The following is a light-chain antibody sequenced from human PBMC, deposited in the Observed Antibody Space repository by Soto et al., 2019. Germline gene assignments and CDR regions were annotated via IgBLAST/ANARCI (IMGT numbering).Light chain of an antibody. CDR1: QSVTNYY. CDR2: DAS. V-gene: IGKV3-20*01. J-gene: IGKJ2*01. Sequence: EIVLTQSPGTLSLSPGERATLSCRASQSVTNYYLAWYQQKPGQAPRLLVYDASIRLTGIPDRFSGSGSGTDFTLTISRLEPEDFAVYYCQHFGTSRGYTFGQGTKLEIK. CDR3: QHFGTSRGYT.